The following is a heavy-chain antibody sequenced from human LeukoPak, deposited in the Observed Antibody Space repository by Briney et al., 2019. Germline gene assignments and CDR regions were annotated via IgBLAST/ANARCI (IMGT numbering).Heavy chain of an antibody. J-gene: IGHJ6*03. CDR2: IYYSGST. D-gene: IGHD6-6*01. Sequence: SETLSLTCTVSGGSISSHYWSWIRQPPGKGLERIGYIYYSGSTNYNPSLKSRVTISVDTSKNQFSLKLSSVTAADTAVYYCARTPEELVLLGYYYMDVWGKGTTVTVSS. CDR3: ARTPEELVLLGYYYMDV. CDR1: GGSISSHY. V-gene: IGHV4-59*11.